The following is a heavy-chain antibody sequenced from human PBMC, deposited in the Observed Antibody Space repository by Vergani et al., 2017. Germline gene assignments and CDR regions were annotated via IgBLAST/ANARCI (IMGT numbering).Heavy chain of an antibody. CDR2: IFYSGST. CDR3: ARGYSREQAY. V-gene: IGHV4-39*01. D-gene: IGHD6-13*01. CDR1: GGSISSSSYY. J-gene: IGHJ4*02. Sequence: QLQLQESGPGLVKPSETLTLTCTVSGGSISSSSYYWGWIRQPPGKGLEWIGSIFYSGSTYYNPSLKSRVTISVDTSKNQFSLKLTSVTAADTAVYYCARGYSREQAYWGQGTLVTVSS.